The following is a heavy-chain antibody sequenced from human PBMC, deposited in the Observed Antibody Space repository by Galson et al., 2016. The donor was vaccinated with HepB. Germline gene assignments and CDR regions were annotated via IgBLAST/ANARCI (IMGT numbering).Heavy chain of an antibody. Sequence: SLRLSCAASGFTFSRAWMNWVRQAPGKGLEWVGRIKSYTEGGTIDYAAPMKGRFTFSRDESKNTLYLQMDSLKTEDTAVYYCTTSSTRGYTYGPSAYWGRGTLVAVSS. CDR3: TTSSTRGYTYGPSAY. D-gene: IGHD5-18*01. CDR2: IKSYTEGGTI. J-gene: IGHJ4*02. CDR1: GFTFSRAW. V-gene: IGHV3-15*01.